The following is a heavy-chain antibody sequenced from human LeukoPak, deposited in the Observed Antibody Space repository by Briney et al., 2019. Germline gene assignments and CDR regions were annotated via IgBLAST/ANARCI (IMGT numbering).Heavy chain of an antibody. CDR3: AKGSSGYFVDL. D-gene: IGHD3-22*01. Sequence: GGSLRLSCAASGFIFNNYGLIWVRQAPGKGLEWVSAISNDGGGTNYADFVKGRFTISRDNSKNTLFLQLNSLRAEDTALYYCAKGSSGYFVDLWGQGTLVTVSS. V-gene: IGHV3-23*01. CDR1: GFIFNNYG. J-gene: IGHJ5*02. CDR2: ISNDGGGT.